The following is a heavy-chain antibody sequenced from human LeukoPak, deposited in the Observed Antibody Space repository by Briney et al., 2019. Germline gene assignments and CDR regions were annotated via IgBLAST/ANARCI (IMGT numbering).Heavy chain of an antibody. CDR2: ISSSSYI. Sequence: PGGSLRLSCAASGFTFSSYSMNWVRQAPGKGLEWVSSISSSSYIYYADSVKGRFTISRDNAKNSLYLQMNSLRAEDTAVYYCARDRRGDYVFDYWGQGTLVTVSS. V-gene: IGHV3-21*01. D-gene: IGHD4-17*01. CDR1: GFTFSSYS. CDR3: ARDRRGDYVFDY. J-gene: IGHJ4*02.